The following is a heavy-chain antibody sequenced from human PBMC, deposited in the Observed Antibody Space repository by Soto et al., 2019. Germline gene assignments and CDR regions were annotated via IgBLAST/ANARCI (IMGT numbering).Heavy chain of an antibody. J-gene: IGHJ6*03. D-gene: IGHD6-19*01. CDR1: GDSVSSNSAA. Sequence: PSQTLSLTCAISGDSVSSNSAAWNWIRQSPSRGLEWLGRTYYRSKWYNDYAVSVKSRITINPDTSKNQFSLQLNSVTPEDTAVYYCARDPSSGRYSDRYYYMDVWGKGTTVTVSS. CDR2: TYYRSKWYN. CDR3: ARDPSSGRYSDRYYYMDV. V-gene: IGHV6-1*01.